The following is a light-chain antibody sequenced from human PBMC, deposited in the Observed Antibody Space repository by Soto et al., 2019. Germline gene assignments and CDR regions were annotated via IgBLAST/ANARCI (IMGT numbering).Light chain of an antibody. Sequence: QSALTQPASVSGSPGQSITISCSGTTSDVGTYNLVSWYQQHPGKAPHLIIYEGSKRPSGVSNRFSGSKSANTASLTISGLQAEDEADYYCQSYARSLSGSVFGSGTKVTVL. CDR3: QSYARSLSGSV. CDR1: TSDVGTYNL. V-gene: IGLV2-23*01. J-gene: IGLJ1*01. CDR2: EGS.